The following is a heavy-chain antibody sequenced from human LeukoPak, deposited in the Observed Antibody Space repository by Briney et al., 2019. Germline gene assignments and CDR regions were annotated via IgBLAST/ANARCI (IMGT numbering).Heavy chain of an antibody. D-gene: IGHD6-6*01. CDR3: ARDSIAARRMDY. V-gene: IGHV3-21*01. CDR2: ISSSSSQT. J-gene: IGHJ4*02. Sequence: GWALRLSFASSGWTFSSYSMNWVRQAPGKDLEGVSSISSSSSQTYYADSVQGRFTIARDNDKNSLYLQMNSLRAEDTAVYYCARDSIAARRMDYWGQGTLVTVSS. CDR1: GWTFSSYS.